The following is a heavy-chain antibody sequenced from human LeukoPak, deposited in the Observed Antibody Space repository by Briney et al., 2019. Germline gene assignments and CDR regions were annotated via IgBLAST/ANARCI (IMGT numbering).Heavy chain of an antibody. J-gene: IGHJ4*02. CDR3: ARDRPTLTGYYPFDY. Sequence: GGSLRPSCAASEFTFSTYWMSWVRQAPGKGLEWVANIKQDGSEKYYMDSVKGRFTISRDTAKNSLYLQMNSLRAEDTAVYYCARDRPTLTGYYPFDYWGQGTLVTVSS. D-gene: IGHD3-9*01. CDR2: IKQDGSEK. CDR1: EFTFSTYW. V-gene: IGHV3-7*01.